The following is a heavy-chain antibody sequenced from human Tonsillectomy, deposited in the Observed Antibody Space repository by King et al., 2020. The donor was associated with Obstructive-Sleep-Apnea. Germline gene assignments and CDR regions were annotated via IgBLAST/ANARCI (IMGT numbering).Heavy chain of an antibody. CDR3: ARDSGFGKIY. V-gene: IGHV3-11*06. J-gene: IGHJ4*02. CDR2: ISSSSSYT. D-gene: IGHD3-10*01. CDR1: GFTLSDYY. Sequence: VQLVESGGGLVKPGGSLRLSCAASGFTLSDYYMSWIRQAPGKGLAWVSYISSSSSYTNYADSVKGLFTISRDNAKNSLYLQMNSLRAEDTAVYYCARDSGFGKIYWGQGTLVTVSS.